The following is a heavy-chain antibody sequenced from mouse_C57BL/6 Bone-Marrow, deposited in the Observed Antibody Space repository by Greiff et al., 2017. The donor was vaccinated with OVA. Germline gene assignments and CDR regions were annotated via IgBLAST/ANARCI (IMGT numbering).Heavy chain of an antibody. V-gene: IGHV5-9*01. CDR1: GFTFSSYT. J-gene: IGHJ2*01. CDR3: ARHDPGYYNY. D-gene: IGHD2-3*01. CDR2: ISGGGGNT. Sequence: EVQLVESGGGLVKPGGSLKLSCAASGFTFSSYTMSWVRQTPEKRLEWVATISGGGGNTYYPDSVKGRFTISRDNAKNTLYLQMSSLRSEDTALYYCARHDPGYYNYWGQGTTLTVSS.